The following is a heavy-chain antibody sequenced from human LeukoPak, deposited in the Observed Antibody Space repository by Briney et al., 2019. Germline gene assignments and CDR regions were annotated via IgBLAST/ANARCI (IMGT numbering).Heavy chain of an antibody. CDR1: GYTLTELS. D-gene: IGHD2-21*02. CDR3: ATERPRIAYCGGDCYSTEDAFDI. CDR2: FDPEDGET. J-gene: IGHJ3*02. V-gene: IGHV1-24*01. Sequence: ASVKVSCKVSGYTLTELSMHWVRQAPGKGLEWMGGFDPEDGETMYAQKFQGRVTMTEDTSTDTSYMDLSSLRSEDTAVYYCATERPRIAYCGGDCYSTEDAFDIWGQGTMATVSS.